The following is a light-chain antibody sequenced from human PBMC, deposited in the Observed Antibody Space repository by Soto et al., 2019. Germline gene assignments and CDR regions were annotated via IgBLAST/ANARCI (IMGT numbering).Light chain of an antibody. CDR1: SSNIGSSP. CDR3: AAWDDSLNGPVV. CDR2: SNN. Sequence: QSALTQPPSASGTPGQRGTISCSGSSSNIGSSPVNWYQQLPGTAPKLLIYSNNQRPSGVPDRFSGSKSGTAASLAISGLQSEDEADYYCAAWDDSLNGPVVFGGGTQVTVL. J-gene: IGLJ2*01. V-gene: IGLV1-44*01.